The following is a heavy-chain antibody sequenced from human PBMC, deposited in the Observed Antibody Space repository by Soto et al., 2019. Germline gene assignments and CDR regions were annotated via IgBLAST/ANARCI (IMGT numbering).Heavy chain of an antibody. CDR2: IWYDGTNK. CDR3: ARGPMTTVTTWGDWYFDL. J-gene: IGHJ2*01. Sequence: QVQLVESGGGVVQPGRSLRLSCATSGFTFSSYGMHWVRQGPGKGLEWVAVIWYDGTNKYYADSVNGRFTISRDDSKNTLSLQLTSLSAEDTAVYYCARGPMTTVTTWGDWYFDLWGRGTLVTVSS. V-gene: IGHV3-33*01. CDR1: GFTFSSYG. D-gene: IGHD4-17*01.